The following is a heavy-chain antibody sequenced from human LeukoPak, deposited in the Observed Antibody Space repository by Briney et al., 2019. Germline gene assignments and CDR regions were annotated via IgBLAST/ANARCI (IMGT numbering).Heavy chain of an antibody. CDR2: INSDGSTT. V-gene: IGHV3-74*01. CDR1: GFTFNNHW. J-gene: IGHJ4*02. D-gene: IGHD6-13*01. Sequence: GGSLRLSCAASGFTFNNHWMHWVRQVPGKGLVWVSRINSDGSTTTYADSVKGRFTISRDNAKNTLYLQMNSLRAEDTAVYYCARGYSSSWYPPNYYFDYWGQGTLVTVSS. CDR3: ARGYSSSWYPPNYYFDY.